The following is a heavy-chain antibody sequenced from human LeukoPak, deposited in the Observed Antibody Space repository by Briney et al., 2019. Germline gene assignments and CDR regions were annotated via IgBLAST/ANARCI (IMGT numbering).Heavy chain of an antibody. J-gene: IGHJ3*02. Sequence: GGSLRLSCAEPGFTFSSYGMHWVRQAPGKGLEWVAVIWYDGSTKYYADSVKGRFTISRDNSKNTLYLQMNSLRAEDTAVYYCARGGYGDYAFDIWGQGTMVTVSS. D-gene: IGHD4-17*01. V-gene: IGHV3-33*01. CDR1: GFTFSSYG. CDR2: IWYDGSTK. CDR3: ARGGYGDYAFDI.